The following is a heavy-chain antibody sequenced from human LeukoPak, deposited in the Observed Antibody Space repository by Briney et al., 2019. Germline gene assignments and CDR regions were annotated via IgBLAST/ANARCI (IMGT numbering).Heavy chain of an antibody. CDR3: ARLPHY. CDR2: IYTSGST. V-gene: IGHV4-61*02. Sequence: PSETLSLTCTVSGGSISSGSYYWSWIRQPAGKGLEWIGRIYTSGSTNYNPSLESRVTISVDTSKNQFSLKLSSVTAADTAVYYCARLPHYWGQGTLVTVSS. J-gene: IGHJ4*02. CDR1: GGSISSGSYY.